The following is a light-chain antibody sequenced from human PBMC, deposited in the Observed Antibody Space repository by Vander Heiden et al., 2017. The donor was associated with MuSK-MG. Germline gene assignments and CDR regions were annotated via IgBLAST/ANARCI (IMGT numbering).Light chain of an antibody. CDR1: TSNIGSHT. J-gene: IGLJ2*01. CDR2: YNT. V-gene: IGLV1-44*01. Sequence: SLLTQPPSASGTPGQRVTISCSGSTSNIGSHTVSWYQQLPGSAPKLLIFYNTQRASGVPDRFSGSKSGTSASLAITGLQSEDEADYFCASGDDSLNGNVVFGGGTKVTVL. CDR3: ASGDDSLNGNVV.